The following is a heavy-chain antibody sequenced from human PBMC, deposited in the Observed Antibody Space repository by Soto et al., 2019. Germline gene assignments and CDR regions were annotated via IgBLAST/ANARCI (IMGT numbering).Heavy chain of an antibody. CDR3: ARAGYGSGSYYPYYYGMDV. CDR1: GDSVSSNSAA. J-gene: IGHJ6*02. Sequence: SQTLSLTCAISGDSVSSNSAAWNWIRQSPSRGLEWLERTYYRSKWYNDYAVSVKSRITINPDTSKNQFSLQLNSVTPEDTAVYYCARAGYGSGSYYPYYYGMDVWGQGTTVTVSS. CDR2: TYYRSKWYN. V-gene: IGHV6-1*01. D-gene: IGHD3-10*01.